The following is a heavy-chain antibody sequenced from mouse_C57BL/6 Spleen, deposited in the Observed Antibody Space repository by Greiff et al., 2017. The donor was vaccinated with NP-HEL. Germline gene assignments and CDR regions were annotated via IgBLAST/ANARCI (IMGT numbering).Heavy chain of an antibody. CDR1: GYTFTDYN. Sequence: EVQLQRSGPELVKPGASVKIPCKASGYTFTDYNMDWVKQSHGKSLEWIGDINPNNGGTIYNQKFKGKATLTVDKSSSTAYMELRSLTSEDTAVYYCARTKDGYFAYWGQGTLVTVSA. D-gene: IGHD2-3*01. J-gene: IGHJ3*01. CDR3: ARTKDGYFAY. V-gene: IGHV1-18*01. CDR2: INPNNGGT.